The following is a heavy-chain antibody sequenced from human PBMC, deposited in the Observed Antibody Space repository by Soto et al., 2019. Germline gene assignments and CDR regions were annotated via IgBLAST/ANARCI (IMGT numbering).Heavy chain of an antibody. CDR2: ISYDGSNK. Sequence: GGSLRLSCAASGFTFSSYGMHWVRQAQGKGLEWVAVISYDGSNKYYADSVKGRFTISRDNSKNTLYLQMNSLRVEDTAVYYCAKALYYDISTGTLYGMVVWGRGTTVTVSS. D-gene: IGHD3-9*01. V-gene: IGHV3-30*18. J-gene: IGHJ6*02. CDR1: GFTFSSYG. CDR3: AKALYYDISTGTLYGMVV.